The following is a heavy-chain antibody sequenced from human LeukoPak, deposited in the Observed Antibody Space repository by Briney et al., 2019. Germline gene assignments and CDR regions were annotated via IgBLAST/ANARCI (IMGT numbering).Heavy chain of an antibody. J-gene: IGHJ3*02. D-gene: IGHD6-19*01. Sequence: ESGPTLVKPTQTRTLTCTFSGFSLSTSGVALAWIRQPPGKALEWVALIYWDDDKRYSPSLRSRLTITKETSKNQVVLTMTNKDPVYTGTYYCVHSLAMAGTDAFDIWGQGTLVTVSS. V-gene: IGHV2-5*02. CDR2: IYWDDDK. CDR3: VHSLAMAGTDAFDI. CDR1: GFSLSTSGVA.